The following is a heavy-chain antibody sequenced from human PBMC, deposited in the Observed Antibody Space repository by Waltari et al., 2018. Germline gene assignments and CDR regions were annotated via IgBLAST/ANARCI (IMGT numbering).Heavy chain of an antibody. D-gene: IGHD1-26*01. Sequence: QVQLQESGPGLVKPSQTLSLTCTVSGGSIRRGRYYWSWIRQPAGKGLEWIGRIYTSGSTNYNPSLKSRVTISVDTSKNQFSLKLSSVTAADTAVYYCARDPIVPTDAFDIWGQGTMVTVSS. CDR2: IYTSGST. V-gene: IGHV4-61*02. CDR3: ARDPIVPTDAFDI. CDR1: GGSIRRGRYY. J-gene: IGHJ3*02.